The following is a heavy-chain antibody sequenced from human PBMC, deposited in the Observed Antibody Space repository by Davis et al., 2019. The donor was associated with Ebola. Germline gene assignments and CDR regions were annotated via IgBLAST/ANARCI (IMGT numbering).Heavy chain of an antibody. Sequence: GGSLRLSCAASGFTFSSYAMSWVRQAPGKGLEWVSAISGSGGSTYYADSVKGRFTISRDNSKNTLYLQMNSLRAEDTAVYYCLRYCSGGSCYRVWFDPWGQGTLVTVSS. CDR2: ISGSGGST. J-gene: IGHJ5*02. CDR1: GFTFSSYA. CDR3: LRYCSGGSCYRVWFDP. D-gene: IGHD2-15*01. V-gene: IGHV3-23*01.